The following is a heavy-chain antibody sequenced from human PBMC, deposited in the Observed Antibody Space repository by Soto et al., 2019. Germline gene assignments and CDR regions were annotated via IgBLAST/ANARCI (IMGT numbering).Heavy chain of an antibody. Sequence: SETLSLTCTVSGGSISSSSYYWVWIRQPPGKGLEWIGSIYHSGSTYYNPSLKSRVTISVDTSKNQFSLKLSSVTAADTAVYYCARHSSGWYYYFDYWGQGTLVTVSS. J-gene: IGHJ4*02. CDR1: GGSISSSSYY. CDR2: IYHSGST. D-gene: IGHD6-19*01. V-gene: IGHV4-39*01. CDR3: ARHSSGWYYYFDY.